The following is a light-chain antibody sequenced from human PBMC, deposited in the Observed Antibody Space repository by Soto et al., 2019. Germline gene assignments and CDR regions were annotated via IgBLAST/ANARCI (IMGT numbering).Light chain of an antibody. CDR2: DVS. CDR3: SSYTSSSTLPV. Sequence: QSALTQPASVSGSPGQSITISCTGTSSDVGGSNYVSWYQQHSGKAPKLMIYDVSNRPSGVSNRFSGSKSGNRASLTISGLQAEDEADYYCSSYTSSSTLPVFGGGTKL. V-gene: IGLV2-14*01. CDR1: SSDVGGSNY. J-gene: IGLJ2*01.